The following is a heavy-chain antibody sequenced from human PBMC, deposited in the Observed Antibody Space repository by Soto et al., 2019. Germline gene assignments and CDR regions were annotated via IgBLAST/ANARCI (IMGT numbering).Heavy chain of an antibody. CDR2: INWNGGST. CDR1: GFTFDDYG. J-gene: IGHJ3*02. V-gene: IGHV3-20*04. CDR3: ARDKGEMATMGGAFDI. D-gene: IGHD5-12*01. Sequence: GGSLRLSCAASGFTFDDYGMSWVRQAPGKGLGWVSGINWNGGSTGYADSVKGRFTISRDNAKNSLYLQMNSLRAEDTALYYCARDKGEMATMGGAFDIWGQGTMVT.